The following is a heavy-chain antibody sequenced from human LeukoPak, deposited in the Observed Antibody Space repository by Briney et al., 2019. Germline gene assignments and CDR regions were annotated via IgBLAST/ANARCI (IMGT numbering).Heavy chain of an antibody. V-gene: IGHV3-30*18. CDR2: ISFDGSNK. D-gene: IGHD3-22*01. CDR3: AKSRSEDNSGYFYD. CDR1: GFTFCNYG. Sequence: GGSLRLSCAASGFTFCNYGMHWVRQAPGKGLEWVAVISFDGSNKYYVDSVKGRFAISRDSSKNTLYLQMNSLRAEDTAVYYCAKSRSEDNSGYFYDWGQGSLVTVSS. J-gene: IGHJ4*02.